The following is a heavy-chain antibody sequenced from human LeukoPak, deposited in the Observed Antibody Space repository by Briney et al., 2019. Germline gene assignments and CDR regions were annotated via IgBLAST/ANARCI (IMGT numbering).Heavy chain of an antibody. Sequence: GGSLRLSCAASGFTFDDYAMHWVRQAPGKGLEWVSLISWDGGSTYYADSVKGRFTISRDNAKNSLYLQMNSLRAEDTALYYCARDLHSSSWYSDYWGQGTLVTVSS. CDR2: ISWDGGST. CDR3: ARDLHSSSWYSDY. CDR1: GFTFDDYA. D-gene: IGHD6-13*01. V-gene: IGHV3-43D*03. J-gene: IGHJ4*02.